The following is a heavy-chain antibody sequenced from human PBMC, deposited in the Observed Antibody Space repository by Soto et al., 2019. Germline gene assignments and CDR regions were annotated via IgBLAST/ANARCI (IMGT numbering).Heavy chain of an antibody. CDR3: ARGLIAVAGTPWFDP. D-gene: IGHD6-19*01. J-gene: IGHJ5*02. CDR2: INAGNGNT. V-gene: IGHV1-3*01. Sequence: ASVKVSCKASGYTFTSYAMHWVRQAPGQRLEWMGWINAGNGNTKYSQKFQGRVTITRDTSASTAYMELSSLRSEDTAVYYCARGLIAVAGTPWFDPWGQGTLVTVSS. CDR1: GYTFTSYA.